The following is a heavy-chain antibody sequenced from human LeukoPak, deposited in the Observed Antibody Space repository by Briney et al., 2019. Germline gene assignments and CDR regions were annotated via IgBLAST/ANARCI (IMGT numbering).Heavy chain of an antibody. Sequence: GESLKISCKSSGYSFTSYWIGWVRQMPGKGLEWMGIIYPGDSDTRYRPSFQGQVTIPADKSISTAYLQWSSLKASDTAMYYCARKYCSSTSCYSRFDYWGQGTLVTVSS. D-gene: IGHD2-2*01. CDR1: GYSFTSYW. V-gene: IGHV5-51*01. CDR2: IYPGDSDT. J-gene: IGHJ4*02. CDR3: ARKYCSSTSCYSRFDY.